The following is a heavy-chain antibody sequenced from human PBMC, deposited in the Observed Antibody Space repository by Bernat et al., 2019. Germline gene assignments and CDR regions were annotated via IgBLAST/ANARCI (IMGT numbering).Heavy chain of an antibody. Sequence: EAHLLESGGDSAQPGGSLRLSCEASGFTFSAYAMTWVRQAPGKGLEWVSTISDSGANRHYTDSVEGRFIISRDNSRNTLYLQMHSLRVEDAAIYYCGEEEKYWIAPWGQGTMVIVSS. J-gene: IGHJ4*03. CDR2: ISDSGANR. D-gene: IGHD2-8*02. V-gene: IGHV3-23*01. CDR1: GFTFSAYA. CDR3: GEEEKYWIAP.